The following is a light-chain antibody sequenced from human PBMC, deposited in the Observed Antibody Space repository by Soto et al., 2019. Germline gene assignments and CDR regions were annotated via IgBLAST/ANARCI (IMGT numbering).Light chain of an antibody. CDR3: AAWDDNLSVVV. V-gene: IGLV1-47*01. CDR2: RNN. Sequence: QSVLTQPPSASGTPGQRGTLSCSGSTSNIGSSYVYWYQQLPGTAPKLLIYRNNQRPSGVPARFSASKSGTSVSLAISGLRSEDEADYYCAAWDDNLSVVVFAGGTKLAVL. CDR1: TSNIGSSY. J-gene: IGLJ2*01.